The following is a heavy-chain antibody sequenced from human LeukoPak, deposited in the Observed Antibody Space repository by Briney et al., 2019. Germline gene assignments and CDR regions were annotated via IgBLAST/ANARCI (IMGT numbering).Heavy chain of an antibody. D-gene: IGHD3-10*01. CDR1: GYTFTGYY. V-gene: IGHV1-2*02. Sequence: WASVKVSCKASGYTFTGYYMHWVRQAPGQGLEWMGWINPNSGGTNYAQKFQGRVTMTRDTSISTAYMELSRLRSDDTAVYYCARVRSPVLLWIGEFDYWGQGTLVTVSS. CDR2: INPNSGGT. J-gene: IGHJ4*02. CDR3: ARVRSPVLLWIGEFDY.